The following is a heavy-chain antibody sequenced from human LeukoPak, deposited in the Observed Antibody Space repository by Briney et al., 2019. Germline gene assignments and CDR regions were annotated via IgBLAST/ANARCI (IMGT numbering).Heavy chain of an antibody. CDR3: ARHGNFYGSGSYIGY. D-gene: IGHD3-10*01. Sequence: SETLSLTCTVSGGSISSYYWSWIRQPPGKGLEWIGYIYYSGSTNYNPSLKSRVTISVDTSKNQFSLKLSSVTAADTAVYYCARHGNFYGSGSYIGYWGQGTLVTVSS. J-gene: IGHJ4*02. CDR1: GGSISSYY. CDR2: IYYSGST. V-gene: IGHV4-59*08.